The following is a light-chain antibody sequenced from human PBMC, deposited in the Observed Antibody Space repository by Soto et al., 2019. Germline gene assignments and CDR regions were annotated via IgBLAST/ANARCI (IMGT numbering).Light chain of an antibody. CDR3: QQDGSSPIT. Sequence: EIVLTHSPGTLSLSPWERATLSCGASESVSSNQLAWYQQKPGLAPRLLIYDASSRASGIPERFRGSGFGTGFSLTIGSLEPEDSAVYYCQQDGSSPITFGQGTRLEIK. CDR1: ESVSSNQ. V-gene: IGKV3D-20*01. J-gene: IGKJ5*01. CDR2: DAS.